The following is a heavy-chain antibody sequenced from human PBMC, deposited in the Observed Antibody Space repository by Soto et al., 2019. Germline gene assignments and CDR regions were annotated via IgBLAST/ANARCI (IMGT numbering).Heavy chain of an antibody. Sequence: QVQLQQWGAGLLKPSETLSLTCAVYGGSFSGYYWSWIRQPPGKGLEWIGEINHSGSTNYNPSLKSRGTISVDTSKIQFSLKLSSVTAADTAVYYCARGIYPWVPAAMTPLGYWGQGTLVTVSS. V-gene: IGHV4-34*01. CDR3: ARGIYPWVPAAMTPLGY. D-gene: IGHD2-2*01. CDR2: INHSGST. J-gene: IGHJ4*02. CDR1: GGSFSGYY.